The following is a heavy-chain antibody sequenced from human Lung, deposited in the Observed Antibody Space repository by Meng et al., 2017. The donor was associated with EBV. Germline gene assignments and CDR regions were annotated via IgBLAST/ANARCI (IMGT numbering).Heavy chain of an antibody. CDR3: ARVSKGGSYRFDP. V-gene: IGHV1-46*02. CDR1: GYTFNTYY. D-gene: IGHD1-26*01. CDR2: INPSGGSS. Sequence: QVQLVQSGAKVKKPGASVRVSCKASGYTFNTYYMHWVRQAPGQGLEWMGVINPSGGSSIYAQRFQGRVTMTSDTSTTTVYMDLSSLRSEDTAVYYCARVSKGGSYRFDPWGQGTLGTVSS. J-gene: IGHJ5*02.